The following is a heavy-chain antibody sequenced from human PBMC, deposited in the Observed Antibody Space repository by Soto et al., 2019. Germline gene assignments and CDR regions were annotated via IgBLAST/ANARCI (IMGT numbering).Heavy chain of an antibody. J-gene: IGHJ6*02. D-gene: IGHD1-26*01. CDR3: ARDLLIVGVDRTHYHYYGMDV. V-gene: IGHV4-4*02. Sequence: PSETLSLTCAVSGGSISSSNWWSWVRQPPGKGLEWIGEIYHSGSTNYNPSLKSRVTISVDKSKNQFSLKLSSVTAADTAVYYCARDLLIVGVDRTHYHYYGMDVWGQGTTVTVSS. CDR1: GGSISSSNW. CDR2: IYHSGST.